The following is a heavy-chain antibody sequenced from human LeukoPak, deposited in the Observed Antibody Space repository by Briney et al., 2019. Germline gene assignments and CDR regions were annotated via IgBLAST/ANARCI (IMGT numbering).Heavy chain of an antibody. CDR2: INPSGGST. J-gene: IGHJ6*02. V-gene: IGHV1-46*01. Sequence: ASVKVSCKASGYTFTSYYMHWVRQAPGQGLEWMGIINPSGGSTSYAQKFQGRVTMTRDTSTSTVYMELSSLSSEDTAVYYCAREPDGPKYYDFWSDYYYYGMDVWGQGTTVTVSS. CDR3: AREPDGPKYYDFWSDYYYYGMDV. CDR1: GYTFTSYY. D-gene: IGHD3-3*01.